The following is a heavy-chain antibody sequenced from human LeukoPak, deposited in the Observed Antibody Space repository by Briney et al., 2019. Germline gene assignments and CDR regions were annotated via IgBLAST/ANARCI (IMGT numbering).Heavy chain of an antibody. CDR2: IIPIFGTA. J-gene: IGHJ3*02. V-gene: IGHV1-69*01. Sequence: ASVKVSCKASGGTFSSYAISWVRQAPGQGLEWMGGIIPIFGTANYAQKFQGRVTITADESTSTAYMELSSLRSEDTAVYYCARGVGVVIVDAFDIWGQGTMVTVSS. CDR1: GGTFSSYA. CDR3: ARGVGVVIVDAFDI. D-gene: IGHD3-3*01.